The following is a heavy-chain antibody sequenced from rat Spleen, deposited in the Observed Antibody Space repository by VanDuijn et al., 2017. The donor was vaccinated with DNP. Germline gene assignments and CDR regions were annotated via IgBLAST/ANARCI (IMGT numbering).Heavy chain of an antibody. V-gene: IGHV5-22*01. D-gene: IGHD1-12*01. CDR2: ISYDGGST. CDR1: GFTFSDYY. CDR3: VRVDRDSYAHDY. J-gene: IGHJ2*01. Sequence: EVQLVESGGGLVQPGRSLKLSCAASGFTFSDYYMAWVRQAPTKGLEWVAYISYDGGSTYYGDSVKGRFTVSRDNAENTLFLQMTSLRSDDTATYYCVRVDRDSYAHDYWGQGVMVTVSS.